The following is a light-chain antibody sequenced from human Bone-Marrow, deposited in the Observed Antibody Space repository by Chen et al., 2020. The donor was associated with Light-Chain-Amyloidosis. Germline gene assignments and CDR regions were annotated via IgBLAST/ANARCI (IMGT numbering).Light chain of an antibody. V-gene: IGLV3-21*02. CDR2: DDS. Sequence: HVLSQPSPVSVAPGLTAPIACGGNNIGSTRVHWYQQTPGQAPLLVGYDDSDRPSGIPERLSGSNSGNTATLTISRVEAGDEADYYCQVWDRSSDRPVFGGGTKLTVL. CDR1: NIGSTR. J-gene: IGLJ3*02. CDR3: QVWDRSSDRPV.